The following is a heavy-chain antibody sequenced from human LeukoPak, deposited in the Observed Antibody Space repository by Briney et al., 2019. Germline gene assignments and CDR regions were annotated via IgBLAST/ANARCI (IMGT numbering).Heavy chain of an antibody. CDR2: ISAYNGNT. D-gene: IGHD6-13*01. J-gene: IGHJ4*02. CDR3: ARAEAAAGNFDY. V-gene: IGHV1-18*01. Sequence: GASVKVSCKASGYTFTSYGISWVRQAPGQGLQWMGWISAYNGNTDYAQKFQGRVTITADKSTSTAYMELSSLRSEDTAVYYCARAEAAAGNFDYWGQGTLVTVSS. CDR1: GYTFTSYG.